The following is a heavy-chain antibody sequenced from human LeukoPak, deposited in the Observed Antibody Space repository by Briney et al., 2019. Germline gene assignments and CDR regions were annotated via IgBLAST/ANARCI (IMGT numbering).Heavy chain of an antibody. J-gene: IGHJ6*03. V-gene: IGHV1-18*01. CDR2: ISAYNGNT. Sequence: ASVKVSCKASGYTFTSYGISWVRQAPGQGLEWMGWISAYNGNTNYAQKLQGRVTMTTDTSTSTAYMELRSLRSDDTAVYYCARIEYSSSDYYYYMDVWGKGTTVTVSS. CDR1: GYTFTSYG. CDR3: ARIEYSSSDYYYYMDV. D-gene: IGHD6-6*01.